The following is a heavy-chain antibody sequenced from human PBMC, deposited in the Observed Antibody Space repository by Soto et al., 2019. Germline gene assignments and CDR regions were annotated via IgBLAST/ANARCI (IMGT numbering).Heavy chain of an antibody. V-gene: IGHV3-49*03. Sequence: PGGSLRLSCTASGFTFGDYGMSWFRQAPGKGLEWVGFIRSKAYGGTTEYAASVKGRFTISRDDSKSIAYLQMNSLKTEDTAVYYCTVSPPWLRWYPPATFAYWGQGTLVTVSS. CDR2: IRSKAYGGTT. J-gene: IGHJ4*02. CDR3: TVSPPWLRWYPPATFAY. CDR1: GFTFGDYG. D-gene: IGHD4-17*01.